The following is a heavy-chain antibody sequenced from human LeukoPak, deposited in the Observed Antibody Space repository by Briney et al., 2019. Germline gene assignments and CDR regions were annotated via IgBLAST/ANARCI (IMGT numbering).Heavy chain of an antibody. J-gene: IGHJ4*02. Sequence: PSETLSLTCTVSGGSFSSYYWGWIRQPPEKPLEWIGYIYYTGSNNYNPSLKSRVTISVDTAKNKFSLRLSSVTAADTAVYYCARGGSRQSSSSDFDYWGQGILVTVSS. CDR2: IYYTGSN. CDR1: GGSFSSYY. CDR3: ARGGSRQSSSSDFDY. D-gene: IGHD6-6*01. V-gene: IGHV4-59*01.